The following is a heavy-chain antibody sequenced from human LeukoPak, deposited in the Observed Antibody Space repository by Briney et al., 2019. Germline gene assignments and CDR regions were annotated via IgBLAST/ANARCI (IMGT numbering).Heavy chain of an antibody. V-gene: IGHV1-69*05. CDR3: ARGPIPYCSGGSCYSHYYYYYYMDV. J-gene: IGHJ6*03. CDR2: IIPIFGTA. D-gene: IGHD2-15*01. Sequence: SVKVSCKASGGTFSSYAISWVRQAPGQGLEWMGGIIPIFGTANYAQKFQGRVTITTDESTSTAYMELSSLRSEDTAVYYSARGPIPYCSGGSCYSHYYYYYYMDVWGKGTTVTVSS. CDR1: GGTFSSYA.